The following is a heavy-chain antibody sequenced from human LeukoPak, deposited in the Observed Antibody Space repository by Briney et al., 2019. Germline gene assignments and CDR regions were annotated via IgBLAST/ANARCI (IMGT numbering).Heavy chain of an antibody. CDR3: TTYYNILTGYTFDS. V-gene: IGHV4-4*02. CDR1: GGSIIRSNW. Sequence: SGTLSLTCVVSGGSIIRSNWWSWVRQSPDKGLKWIGEIDHSGDTNYKWSLRNRVTMSVDRSKNQFSLKLTSVTAADTAVYYCTTYYNILTGYTFDSWGPGTLVTVSS. CDR2: IDHSGDT. J-gene: IGHJ4*02. D-gene: IGHD3-9*01.